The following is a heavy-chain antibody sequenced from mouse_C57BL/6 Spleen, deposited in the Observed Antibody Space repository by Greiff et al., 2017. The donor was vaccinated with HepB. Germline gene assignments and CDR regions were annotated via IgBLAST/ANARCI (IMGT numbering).Heavy chain of an antibody. Sequence: QVQLKESGAELVKPGASVKISCKASGYAFSSYWMNWVKQRPGKGLEWIGQIYPGDGDTNYNGKFKGKATLTADKSSSTAYMQLSSLTSEDSAVYFCARPGYDGYYVYWGQGTTLTVSS. CDR2: IYPGDGDT. D-gene: IGHD2-3*01. CDR3: ARPGYDGYYVY. J-gene: IGHJ2*01. CDR1: GYAFSSYW. V-gene: IGHV1-80*01.